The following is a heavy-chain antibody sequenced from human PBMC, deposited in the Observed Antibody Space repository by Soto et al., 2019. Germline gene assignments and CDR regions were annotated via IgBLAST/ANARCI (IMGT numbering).Heavy chain of an antibody. D-gene: IGHD3-9*01. V-gene: IGHV5-51*01. CDR2: INPADSDT. CDR1: GYSFTNYW. Sequence: PGESLKISCNGSGYSFTNYWIGWGRQMPGKGLEWMGIINPADSDTRYSPSFQGQVTVSVDKSISTAYLQRGSLKASDTAMYYCVRPDSTGYYSHWGQGTPVTVSS. CDR3: VRPDSTGYYSH. J-gene: IGHJ4*02.